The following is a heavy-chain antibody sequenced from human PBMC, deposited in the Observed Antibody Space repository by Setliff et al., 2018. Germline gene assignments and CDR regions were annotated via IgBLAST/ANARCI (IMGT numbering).Heavy chain of an antibody. CDR2: TSYSGTT. J-gene: IGHJ4*02. Sequence: KPSETLSLTCTVSGGSISISGYFWGWIRQPPGKGLEWIGSTSYSGTTYSNSSLKSRLSISVDTSKNQFSLRLTSVTVADTAVYFCARHSNTWPVDFWGQGTLVTVSS. CDR3: ARHSNTWPVDF. CDR1: GGSISISGYF. V-gene: IGHV4-39*01.